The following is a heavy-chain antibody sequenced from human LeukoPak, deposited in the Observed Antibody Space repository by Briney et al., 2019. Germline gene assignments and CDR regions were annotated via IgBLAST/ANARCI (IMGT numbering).Heavy chain of an antibody. Sequence: ASVKVSCKASGGTFSNYAVTWVRQAPGQGLEWMGGIIPILGTANYAQKFQDRVTLTADESTSTAYMELSSLRSEDTAMYYCARGNSRWSTPTSSYYYRMDGWVQGTTVTVSS. CDR3: ARGNSRWSTPTSSYYYRMDG. D-gene: IGHD4-23*01. CDR2: IIPILGTA. J-gene: IGHJ6*02. CDR1: GGTFSNYA. V-gene: IGHV1-69*13.